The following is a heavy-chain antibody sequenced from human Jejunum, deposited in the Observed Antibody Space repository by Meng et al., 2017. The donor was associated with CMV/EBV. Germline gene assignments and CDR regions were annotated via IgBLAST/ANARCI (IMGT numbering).Heavy chain of an antibody. J-gene: IGHJ4*02. D-gene: IGHD3-3*01. Sequence: TFHIYSMMWVRQAPGKGLEWVSYISSIGNTMFYADSVKGRFTLSRDNAKNSVYLQMNSLRVEDTAVYYCARGFQHDSWSAYYNDYWGQGTLVTVSS. V-gene: IGHV3-48*04. CDR2: ISSIGNTM. CDR1: TFHIYS. CDR3: ARGFQHDSWSAYYNDY.